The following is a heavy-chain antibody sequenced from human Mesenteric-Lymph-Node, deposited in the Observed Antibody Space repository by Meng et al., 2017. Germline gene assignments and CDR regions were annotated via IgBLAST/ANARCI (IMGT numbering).Heavy chain of an antibody. V-gene: IGHV4-39*07. J-gene: IGHJ4*02. D-gene: IGHD4-11*01. CDR3: ARGYAAQYRFDY. Sequence: SETLSLTCTVSGGSISSSSYYWGWIRQPPGKGLEWIGSIYYSGSTYYNPSLKSRVTISVDTSKNQFSLKLSSVTAADTAVYYCARGYAAQYRFDYWGQGTLVTVSS. CDR1: GGSISSSSYY. CDR2: IYYSGST.